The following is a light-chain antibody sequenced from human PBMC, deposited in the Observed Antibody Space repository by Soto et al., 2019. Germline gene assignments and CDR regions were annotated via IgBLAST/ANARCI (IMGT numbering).Light chain of an antibody. CDR2: DVS. V-gene: IGLV2-14*01. CDR3: SSYTSSSTPFV. CDR1: SSDVGGYNY. Sequence: QSVLTHSASVSGSPGQSITISCTGTSSDVGGYNYVSWYQQHPGKAPKLMIYDVSNRPSGVSNRFSGSKSGNTASLTISGLQAEDEADYYCSSYTSSSTPFVFGTGTKVTVL. J-gene: IGLJ1*01.